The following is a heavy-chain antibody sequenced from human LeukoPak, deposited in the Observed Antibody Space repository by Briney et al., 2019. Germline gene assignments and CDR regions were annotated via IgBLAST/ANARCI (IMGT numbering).Heavy chain of an antibody. CDR3: ARGVKIFGVVIHKGNWFDP. CDR2: INHSGST. J-gene: IGHJ5*02. D-gene: IGHD3-3*01. Sequence: SETLSLTCAVYGGSFSGYYWSWIRQPPGKGLEWIGEINHSGSTNYNPSLKSRVTISVDTSKNQFSLKLSSVTAADTAVYYCARGVKIFGVVIHKGNWFDPCGQRNLVTVSS. CDR1: GGSFSGYY. V-gene: IGHV4-34*01.